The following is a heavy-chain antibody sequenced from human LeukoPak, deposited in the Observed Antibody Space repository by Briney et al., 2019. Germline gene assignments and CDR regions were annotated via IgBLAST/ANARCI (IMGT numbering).Heavy chain of an antibody. J-gene: IGHJ4*02. CDR3: ARNNGWHSHDY. D-gene: IGHD6-19*01. V-gene: IGHV4-59*01. Sequence: SETLSLTCSVSGGSITGYFWSWIRLPPGKGLEWIAYIHYTGSTNYNPSLKSRVTISVDTSKNQFSLKLNSVTAADTAVYYCARNNGWHSHDYWGQGTLVTVSS. CDR2: IHYTGST. CDR1: GGSITGYF.